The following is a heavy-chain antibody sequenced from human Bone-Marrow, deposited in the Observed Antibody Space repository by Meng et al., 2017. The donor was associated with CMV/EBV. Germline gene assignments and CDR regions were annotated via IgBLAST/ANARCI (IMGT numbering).Heavy chain of an antibody. Sequence: CSTFGFTFSSCRLTTVRQAPGRGLELVSSISNSGSYIYDADSVNGRFTISRDNAKNSLYLQMNSLRAEDTAVYYCARDRSHGYFFDYWGQGTLVTVSS. D-gene: IGHD5-24*01. CDR3: ARDRSHGYFFDY. V-gene: IGHV3-21*01. CDR2: ISNSGSYI. J-gene: IGHJ4*02. CDR1: GFTFSSCR.